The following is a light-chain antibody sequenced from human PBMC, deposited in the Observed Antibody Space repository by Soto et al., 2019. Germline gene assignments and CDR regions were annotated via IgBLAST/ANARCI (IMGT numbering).Light chain of an antibody. CDR3: AIWDDSLSGPVV. CDR2: SND. Sequence: QSVPTQPPSASGTPGQRVTISCSGSNSDIGSNHVYWYQQLPGTAPKLLIYSNDQRPSGVPVRFAGSKPGTSASLAISGLRSEDEAEYYSAIWDDSLSGPVVFGGGTKLTVL. V-gene: IGLV1-47*02. J-gene: IGLJ2*01. CDR1: NSDIGSNH.